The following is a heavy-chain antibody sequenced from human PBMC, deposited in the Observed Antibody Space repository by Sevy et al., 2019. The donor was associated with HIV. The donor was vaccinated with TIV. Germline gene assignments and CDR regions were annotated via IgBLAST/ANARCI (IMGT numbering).Heavy chain of an antibody. V-gene: IGHV1-18*04. CDR2: ISAYNGNT. CDR1: GYTFTSYG. CDR3: ARSGAYYDSRGYRGAFDI. D-gene: IGHD3-22*01. J-gene: IGHJ3*02. Sequence: ASVKVSCKASGYTFTSYGISWVRQAPGQGLEWMGWISAYNGNTNYAQKLQGRVTMTTDTSTSTAYMELRSLRSDDTAVYYCARSGAYYDSRGYRGAFDIWGQGTMVTVSS.